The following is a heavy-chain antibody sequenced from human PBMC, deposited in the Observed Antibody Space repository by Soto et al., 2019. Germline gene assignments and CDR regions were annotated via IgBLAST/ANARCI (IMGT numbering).Heavy chain of an antibody. V-gene: IGHV1-69*01. CDR3: ARVGEETSGYVGF. D-gene: IGHD3-10*01. CDR2: IIPIFGTA. Sequence: QVLVEKSGAEVRKPGSSVKVSCKASGGTFSSSAISWVRQALGQGLEWMGRIIPIFGTANYAQKFQGRVTITADESTSTAFMELRSLRSEDSGIYYCARVGEETSGYVGFWGQGTLVTVSS. J-gene: IGHJ4*02. CDR1: GGTFSSSA.